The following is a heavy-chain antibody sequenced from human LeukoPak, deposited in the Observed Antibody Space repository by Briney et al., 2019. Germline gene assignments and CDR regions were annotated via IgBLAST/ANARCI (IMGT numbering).Heavy chain of an antibody. J-gene: IGHJ4*02. Sequence: PGGSLGLSCAASGFTFSSYAMTWVRQAPGKGLEWVADINGDGSEKYFAGSVKGRFTISRDNARNSLFLQMNSLRAEDTAVYYCARARYCSSGNCYKDYWGQGSLVTVSS. CDR1: GFTFSSYA. CDR3: ARARYCSSGNCYKDY. CDR2: INGDGSEK. V-gene: IGHV3-7*01. D-gene: IGHD2-15*01.